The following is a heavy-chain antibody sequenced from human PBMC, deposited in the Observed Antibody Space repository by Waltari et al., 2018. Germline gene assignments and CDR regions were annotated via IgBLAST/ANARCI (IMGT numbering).Heavy chain of an antibody. D-gene: IGHD1-26*01. Sequence: EVQLLESGGGLVQPGGSVRLSCAASGFTFSSYAMSWVRRAPGKGLEGVSAISGSGGSTYYADSLKGRFTISRDNSKNTLYLQMNSLRAEDTAVYYCAKDQGQAVVGATFDYWGQGTLVTVSS. V-gene: IGHV3-23*01. CDR1: GFTFSSYA. CDR2: ISGSGGST. J-gene: IGHJ4*02. CDR3: AKDQGQAVVGATFDY.